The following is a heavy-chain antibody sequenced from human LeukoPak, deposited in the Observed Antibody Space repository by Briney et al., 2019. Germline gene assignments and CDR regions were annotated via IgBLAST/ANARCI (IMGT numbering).Heavy chain of an antibody. D-gene: IGHD3-10*01. CDR1: GYTFTGYY. CDR3: ARVGMVRGVIIV. V-gene: IGHV1-8*02. J-gene: IGHJ4*02. CDR2: MNPNSGNT. Sequence: ASVKVSCKASGYTFTGYYTHWVRQAPGQGLEWMGWMNPNSGNTGYAQKLQGRVTMTRNTSISTAYMELSSLRSEDTAVYYCARVGMVRGVIIVWGQGTLVTVSS.